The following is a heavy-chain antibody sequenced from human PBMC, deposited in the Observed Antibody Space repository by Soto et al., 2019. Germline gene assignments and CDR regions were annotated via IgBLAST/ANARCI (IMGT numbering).Heavy chain of an antibody. CDR1: GYTFTSYY. J-gene: IGHJ4*02. V-gene: IGHV1-2*04. D-gene: IGHD2-2*01. CDR2: IDPNSGGT. Sequence: ASVKVSCKASGYTFTSYYMHWVRQAPGQGLEWMGWIDPNSGGTNYAQKFQGWVTMTRDTSISTAYMELSRLRSDDTAVYYCARRGYCSSTSCLKGLDYWGQGTLVTVSS. CDR3: ARRGYCSSTSCLKGLDY.